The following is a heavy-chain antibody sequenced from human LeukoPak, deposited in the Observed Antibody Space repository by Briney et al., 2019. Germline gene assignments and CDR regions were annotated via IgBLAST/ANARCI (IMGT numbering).Heavy chain of an antibody. J-gene: IGHJ4*02. CDR3: ARRRDFGVVIANDY. CDR1: GGSISSSSYY. V-gene: IGHV4-39*01. Sequence: PSETLSLTCTVSGGSISSSSYYWGWIRQPPGKGLEWIGSIYYSGSTYYNPSLKSRVTISVDTSKNQFSLKLSSVTAADTAVYYCARRRDFGVVIANDYWGQGTLVTVSS. D-gene: IGHD3-3*01. CDR2: IYYSGST.